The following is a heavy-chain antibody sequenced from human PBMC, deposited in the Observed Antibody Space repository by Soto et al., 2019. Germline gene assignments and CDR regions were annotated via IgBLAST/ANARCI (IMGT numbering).Heavy chain of an antibody. CDR3: ARGVDSWSGYLF. D-gene: IGHD3-3*01. V-gene: IGHV4-34*01. CDR1: GGSFDGYY. J-gene: IGHJ4*02. CDR2: IHHSGST. Sequence: ETLSLTCALYGGSFDGYYWSWIRQSPGKGLEWIGEIHHSGSTKYNPSLKSRVSLSVDTSTKQFYLKMTSMNAADRGVYYCARGVDSWSGYLFWGQGTPVTVSS.